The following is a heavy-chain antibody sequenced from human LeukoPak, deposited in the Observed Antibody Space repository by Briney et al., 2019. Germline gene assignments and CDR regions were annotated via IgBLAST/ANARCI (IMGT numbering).Heavy chain of an antibody. V-gene: IGHV3-15*01. J-gene: IGHJ4*02. D-gene: IGHD4-23*01. Sequence: GSLRLSCAAPGFTFSNNRMTWVRQASGRGLGWVGRIQSKTDGGRTDYAAPVKGRFTISRDDSKNTLYQQMNSLKTEDTAVYYCATDSYGGYSEWGQGTLVTVSS. CDR1: GFTFSNNR. CDR3: ATDSYGGYSE. CDR2: IQSKTDGGRT.